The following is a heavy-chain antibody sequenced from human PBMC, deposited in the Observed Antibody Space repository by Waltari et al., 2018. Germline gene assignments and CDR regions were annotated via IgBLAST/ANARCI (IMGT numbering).Heavy chain of an antibody. J-gene: IGHJ5*02. CDR2: IKRISDGGIT. CDR3: TTMAFA. CDR1: GFYFSEAW. Sequence: EVHLVESGGGLVEPGGSLRLSCAASGFYFSEAWMNWVRQAPGKGLELVGRIKRISDGGITNDAAPVNGRFTISRDDSKNTVFLQMNSLKIEDTAVYYCTTMAFAWGQGTLVTVSS. D-gene: IGHD3-10*01. V-gene: IGHV3-15*01.